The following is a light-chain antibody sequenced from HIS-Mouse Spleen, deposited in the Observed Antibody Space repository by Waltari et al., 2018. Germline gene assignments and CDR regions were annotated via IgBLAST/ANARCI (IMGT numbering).Light chain of an antibody. V-gene: IGLV2-14*03. J-gene: IGLJ2*01. CDR1: SSDVGGYNY. CDR2: DVS. CDR3: SSYTSSSFNVV. Sequence: QSALTQPASVSGSPGQSITISCTGTSSDVGGYNYVSWYQQHPGKAPKLMIYDVSKRPSVVSNRFSGSKSGNTASLTISGLQAEDEADYYCSSYTSSSFNVVFGGGTKLTVL.